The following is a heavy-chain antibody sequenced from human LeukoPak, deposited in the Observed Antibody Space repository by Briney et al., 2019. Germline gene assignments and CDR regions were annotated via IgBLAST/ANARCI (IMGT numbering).Heavy chain of an antibody. D-gene: IGHD1-26*01. J-gene: IGHJ1*01. CDR1: GFSFSNYG. V-gene: IGHV3-30*02. Sequence: GGSLRLSCAASGFSFSNYGLSWVRQAPGKGLEWVAFIRYDGSNKYYADSVKGRFTISRDNSKNTLYLQMNSLRAEDTAVYYCAKYSGSYYLSSNLDYFQHWGQGTLVTVSS. CDR2: IRYDGSNK. CDR3: AKYSGSYYLSSNLDYFQH.